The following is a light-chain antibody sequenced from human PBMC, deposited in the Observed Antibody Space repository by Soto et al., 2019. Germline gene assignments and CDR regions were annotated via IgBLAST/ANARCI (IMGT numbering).Light chain of an antibody. CDR3: DSYTSGSSYV. Sequence: QSVLTQPASVSGSPRQSITISCTGTSSDVGGYNYVSWYQQHPGKAPKLMIYDVSYRPSGVSDRFSGSKSGNTASLTISGLQSEDEADYYCDSYTSGSSYVFGTGTKLTVL. J-gene: IGLJ1*01. CDR1: SSDVGGYNY. CDR2: DVS. V-gene: IGLV2-14*01.